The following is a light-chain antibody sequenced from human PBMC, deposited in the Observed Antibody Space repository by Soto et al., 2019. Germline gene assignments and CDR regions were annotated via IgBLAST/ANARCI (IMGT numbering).Light chain of an antibody. CDR1: QTVRNNY. V-gene: IGKV3D-20*02. J-gene: IGKJ1*01. CDR3: QQSYSTPHWT. CDR2: DAS. Sequence: EFVLTQSPGTLSLSPGERATLSCRASQTVRNNYLAWYQQKPGQAPRLLIYDASSRATGIPDRFSGNGSGTDFTLTISSLQPEDFATYYCQQSYSTPHWTFGQGTKVDIK.